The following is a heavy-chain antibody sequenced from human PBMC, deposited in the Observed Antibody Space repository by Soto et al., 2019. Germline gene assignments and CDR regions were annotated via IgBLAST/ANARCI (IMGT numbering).Heavy chain of an antibody. Sequence: ASVKVSCKASGYSFTSYGISWVRQAPGQGLEWMGRIIAYHGIANYAQKFQGRVTITTDKSTSTAYMELSSLRSEDTAVYYCARVEGYCSSTSCEYNWFDPWGQGTLVTVSS. CDR2: IIAYHGIA. CDR3: ARVEGYCSSTSCEYNWFDP. J-gene: IGHJ5*02. CDR1: GYSFTSYG. V-gene: IGHV1-18*01. D-gene: IGHD2-2*01.